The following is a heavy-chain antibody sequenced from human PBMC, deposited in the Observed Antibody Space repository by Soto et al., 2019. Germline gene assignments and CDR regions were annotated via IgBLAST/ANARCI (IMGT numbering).Heavy chain of an antibody. CDR2: ISSSSSYT. D-gene: IGHD3-22*01. CDR3: ARYYYDSSGYCPFDP. J-gene: IGHJ5*02. V-gene: IGHV3-11*06. CDR1: GFTFSDYY. Sequence: GGSLRLSCAASGFTFSDYYMSWIRQAPGKGLEWVSYISSSSSYTNYADSVKGRFTISRDNAKNSLYLQMNSLRAEDTAVYYCARYYYDSSGYCPFDPWGQGTLVTVSS.